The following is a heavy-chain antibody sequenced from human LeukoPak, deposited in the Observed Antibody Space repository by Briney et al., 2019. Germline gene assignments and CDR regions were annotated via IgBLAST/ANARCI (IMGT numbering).Heavy chain of an antibody. V-gene: IGHV3-23*01. J-gene: IGHJ3*01. D-gene: IGHD3-10*01. CDR1: GFTFNTYW. CDR2: ISGDGAST. CDR3: AKDSYVSGRPLHTFDV. Sequence: GGSLRLSCAASGFTFNTYWMSWVRQAPGKGLEWVSGISGDGASTHYAESVKGQFTISRDNSQNTLFLQMNSLRVEDTAIYYCAKDSYVSGRPLHTFDVWGQGTMVTVSS.